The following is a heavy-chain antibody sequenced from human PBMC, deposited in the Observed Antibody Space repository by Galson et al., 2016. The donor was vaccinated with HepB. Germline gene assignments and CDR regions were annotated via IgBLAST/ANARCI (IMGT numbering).Heavy chain of an antibody. CDR1: GFTFSVYS. CDR3: ATDRRSIFGAVTEYFQH. CDR2: ISSSSSYI. V-gene: IGHV3-21*01. Sequence: SLRLSCAASGFTFSVYSMNWVRQAPGKGLEWVSSISSSSSYIYYADSVKGRFTISRDNAKNSLYLQMNSLRDEDTAVYYCATDRRSIFGAVTEYFQHWGQGTLVTVSS. J-gene: IGHJ1*01. D-gene: IGHD3-3*01.